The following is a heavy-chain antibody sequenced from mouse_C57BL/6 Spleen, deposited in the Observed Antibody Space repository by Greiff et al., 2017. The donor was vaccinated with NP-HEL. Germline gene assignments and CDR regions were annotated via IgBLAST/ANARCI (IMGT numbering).Heavy chain of an antibody. J-gene: IGHJ4*01. Sequence: QVHVKQSGAELVRPGASVTLSCKASGYTFTDYEMHWVKQTPVHGLEWIGAIDPETGGTAYNQKFKGKAILTADKSSSTAYMELRSLTSEDSAVYYCTRDYYGSSYEDYYYAMDYWGQGTSVTVSS. CDR2: IDPETGGT. CDR3: TRDYYGSSYEDYYYAMDY. V-gene: IGHV1-15*01. D-gene: IGHD1-1*01. CDR1: GYTFTDYE.